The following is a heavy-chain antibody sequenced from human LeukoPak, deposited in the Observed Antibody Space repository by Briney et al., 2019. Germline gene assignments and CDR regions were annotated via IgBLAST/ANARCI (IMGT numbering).Heavy chain of an antibody. V-gene: IGHV3-66*03. Sequence: GGSLRLSCAASGFTVSNNYMRWVRQAPGKGPEWVSSIYSRGSTSYVDSVKGRFTISRDNSKNTLFLQMNSLRVEDTAVYYCARDYYGPWGQGTLVTVSS. J-gene: IGHJ5*02. D-gene: IGHD3-22*01. CDR3: ARDYYGP. CDR2: IYSRGST. CDR1: GFTVSNNY.